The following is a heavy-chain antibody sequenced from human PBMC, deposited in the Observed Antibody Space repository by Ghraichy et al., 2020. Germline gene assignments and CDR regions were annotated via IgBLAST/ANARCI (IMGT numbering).Heavy chain of an antibody. V-gene: IGHV3-23*01. CDR3: AKTLEYSSEGIDS. D-gene: IGHD3-22*01. Sequence: GESLRLSCAASGYTFSSYAMSWVRQAPGKGLEWVSGIAGATTTYYADSVKGQFTISRDNFKKTLYLQMNSLRAEDTAVYYCAKTLEYSSEGIDSWGQGTLVSVSS. CDR2: IAGATTT. CDR1: GYTFSSYA. J-gene: IGHJ4*02.